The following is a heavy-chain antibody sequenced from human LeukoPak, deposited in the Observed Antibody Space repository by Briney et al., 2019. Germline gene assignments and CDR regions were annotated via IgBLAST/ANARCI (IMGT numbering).Heavy chain of an antibody. CDR1: GYTLTELS. Sequence: GASVKVSCKVSGYTLTELSMHWVRQAPGKGLEWMGGFDPEDGETIYAQKFQGRVTMTEDTSTDAAYMELSSLRSEDTAVYYCAARSKLRYFDWLLVFDPWGQGTLVTVSS. J-gene: IGHJ5*02. CDR3: AARSKLRYFDWLLVFDP. V-gene: IGHV1-24*01. CDR2: FDPEDGET. D-gene: IGHD3-9*01.